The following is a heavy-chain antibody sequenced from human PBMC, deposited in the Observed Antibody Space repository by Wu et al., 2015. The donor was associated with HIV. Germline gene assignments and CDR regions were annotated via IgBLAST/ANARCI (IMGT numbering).Heavy chain of an antibody. V-gene: IGHV1-2*02. CDR3: ARYLRTQSPSIAAAGIDY. Sequence: QVQLVQSGAEVKKPGASVKVSCKASGYTFTGYYMHWVRQAPGQGLEWMGWINPNSGGTNYAQKFQGRVTMTRDTSISTAYMELSRLRSDDTAVYYCARYLRTQSPSIAAAGIDYWGQGTLVTVSS. CDR1: GYTFTGYY. J-gene: IGHJ4*02. D-gene: IGHD6-13*01. CDR2: INPNSGGT.